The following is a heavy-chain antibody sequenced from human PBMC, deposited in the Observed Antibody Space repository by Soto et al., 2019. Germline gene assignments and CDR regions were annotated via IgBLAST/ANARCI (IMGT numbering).Heavy chain of an antibody. D-gene: IGHD1-26*01. Sequence: EVQLLESGGGLIQPGGSLRLSCAASGFIVSSTLMGWARQAPGKGLEWVSVVYGGGDTYYTDSVRGRFTISIDNSKNTLYLQRNNRRDEDTASYYCARSYALGGQGTLVIVSS. CDR1: GFIVSSTL. CDR2: VYGGGDT. J-gene: IGHJ4*02. CDR3: ARSYAL. V-gene: IGHV3-53*01.